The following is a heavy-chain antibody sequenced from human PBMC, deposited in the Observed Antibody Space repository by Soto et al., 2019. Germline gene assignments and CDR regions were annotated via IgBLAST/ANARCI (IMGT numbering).Heavy chain of an antibody. CDR3: AKALGYTTSYFGS. Sequence: EVQLLESGGGLVQPGGSLRLSCAASGFTFSSYTMSWVRQAPGKGLEWVSAISGSGNTFYADSVKGRLTLSRDNSKNTLYLQMDSLRAEDTAVYYCAKALGYTTSYFGSWGQGALVTVSS. CDR2: ISGSGNT. V-gene: IGHV3-23*01. J-gene: IGHJ4*02. D-gene: IGHD6-13*01. CDR1: GFTFSSYT.